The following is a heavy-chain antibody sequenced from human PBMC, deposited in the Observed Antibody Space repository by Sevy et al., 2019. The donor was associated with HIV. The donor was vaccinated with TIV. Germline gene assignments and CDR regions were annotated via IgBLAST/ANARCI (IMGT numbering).Heavy chain of an antibody. CDR2: IYPGDSDT. CDR3: ARHAAYYYGSGSYYKSGAFDI. D-gene: IGHD3-10*01. Sequence: GESLKISCKGSGYSFTSYWIGWVRQMPGKGLEWMGIIYPGDSDTRDSPSFQGQVTISADKSISTAYLQWSSLKASDTAIYYCARHAAYYYGSGSYYKSGAFDIWGQGTMVTVSS. CDR1: GYSFTSYW. V-gene: IGHV5-51*01. J-gene: IGHJ3*02.